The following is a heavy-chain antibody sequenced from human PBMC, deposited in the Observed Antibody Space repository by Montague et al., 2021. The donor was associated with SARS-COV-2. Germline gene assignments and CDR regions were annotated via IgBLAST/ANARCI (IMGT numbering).Heavy chain of an antibody. CDR1: GFSLSTSGMC. CDR3: ARMGAGPTSHDY. Sequence: VKHTQTLTLTCTFSGFSLSTSGMCVSWIRQPPGKALEWLARIDWDDDKYYSTSLKTRLTISKDTSKNQVVLTMTNMDPVDTATYYCARMGAGPTSHDYWGQGTLVTVSS. V-gene: IGHV2-70*11. CDR2: IDWDDDK. J-gene: IGHJ4*02. D-gene: IGHD4/OR15-4a*01.